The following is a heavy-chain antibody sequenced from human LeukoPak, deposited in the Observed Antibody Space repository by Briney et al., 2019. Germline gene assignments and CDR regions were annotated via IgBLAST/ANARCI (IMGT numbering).Heavy chain of an antibody. Sequence: SVKVSCKASGGTFSSYAISWVRQAPGQGLEWMGGIIPIFGTANYAQKFQGRVTITADESTSTAYMELSSLRSEDTAVYYCARLIVCTNGVCLDYWGQGTLVTVSS. D-gene: IGHD2-8*01. V-gene: IGHV1-69*13. CDR1: GGTFSSYA. CDR2: IIPIFGTA. CDR3: ARLIVCTNGVCLDY. J-gene: IGHJ4*02.